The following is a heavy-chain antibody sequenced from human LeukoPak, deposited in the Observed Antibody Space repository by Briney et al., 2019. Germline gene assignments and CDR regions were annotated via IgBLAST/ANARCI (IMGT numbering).Heavy chain of an antibody. J-gene: IGHJ1*01. CDR1: RFTFSRYA. V-gene: IGHV3-30*04. D-gene: IGHD6-19*01. CDR2: ISDDGTNE. CDR3: ARDRIAVAGMGAFQH. Sequence: GGSLRLSCAASRFTFSRYAMHWVRQAPGKGLEWVAGISDDGTNEYHADSVKGRFTISRDNSKNTLYLQMNSLRADDTATYYCARDRIAVAGMGAFQHWGQGTLVTVSS.